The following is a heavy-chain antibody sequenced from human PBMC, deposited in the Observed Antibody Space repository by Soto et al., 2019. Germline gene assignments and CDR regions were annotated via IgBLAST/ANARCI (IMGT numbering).Heavy chain of an antibody. D-gene: IGHD2-2*01. CDR1: GFTFSSYG. Sequence: QVQLVESGGGVVQPGRSLRLSCAASGFTFSSYGMHWVRQAPGKGLEWVAVISYDGSKKYYADSVKGRFTISRDNSKNTLYLQMNSLRAEDTAVYYCAKEIIVVVPAAIEWGSDSMHVWGQGTTVTVSS. J-gene: IGHJ6*02. V-gene: IGHV3-30*18. CDR3: AKEIIVVVPAAIEWGSDSMHV. CDR2: ISYDGSKK.